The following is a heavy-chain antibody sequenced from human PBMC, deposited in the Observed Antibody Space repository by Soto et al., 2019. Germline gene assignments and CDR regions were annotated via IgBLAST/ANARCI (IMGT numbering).Heavy chain of an antibody. D-gene: IGHD3-16*01. CDR3: TRHVVFVSGGSSYEF. Sequence: QVQLQESGPGLLKPSETLSLTCTVSGGSINGYYWSWIRQPPGKGLEYIGYIHSSGYSNYNASLSSRLTISIDTSRNQSSLKLNSVTAADTALYYCTRHVVFVSGGSSYEFWGQGTLVTVSS. V-gene: IGHV4-59*08. CDR1: GGSINGYY. CDR2: IHSSGYS. J-gene: IGHJ4*02.